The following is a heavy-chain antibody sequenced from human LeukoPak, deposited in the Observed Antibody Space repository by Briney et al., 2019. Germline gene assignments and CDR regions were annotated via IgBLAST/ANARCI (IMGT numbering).Heavy chain of an antibody. V-gene: IGHV3-21*01. CDR2: ISSSSSQI. Sequence: PGGSLRLSCAASGFTFSSYSMNWVRQAPGKGREWVSSISSSSSQIYYAGSVKGRFTISRDNAKNSLYLQMNSLRAEDTAVYYCARVYSYGYSFFDYWGQGALVTVSS. CDR3: ARVYSYGYSFFDY. J-gene: IGHJ4*02. D-gene: IGHD5-18*01. CDR1: GFTFSSYS.